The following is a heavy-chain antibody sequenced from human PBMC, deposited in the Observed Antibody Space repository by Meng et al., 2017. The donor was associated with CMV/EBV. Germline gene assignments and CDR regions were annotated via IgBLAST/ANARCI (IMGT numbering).Heavy chain of an antibody. J-gene: IGHJ4*02. Sequence: GGSLRLSCAASGFTFSSYSMSWVRQAPGKGLEWVSSISSSSSYIYYADSVKGRFTISRDNAKNSLYLQMNSLRAEDTAVYYCAAYCSSTSCYIWGQGTLVTVSS. CDR2: ISSSSSYI. V-gene: IGHV3-21*01. D-gene: IGHD2-2*02. CDR1: GFTFSSYS. CDR3: AAYCSSTSCYI.